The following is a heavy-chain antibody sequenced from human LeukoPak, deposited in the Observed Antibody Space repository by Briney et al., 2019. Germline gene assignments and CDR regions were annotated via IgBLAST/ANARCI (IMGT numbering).Heavy chain of an antibody. CDR1: GGTFNNSA. V-gene: IGHV1-69*05. Sequence: SVKVSCKTSGGTFNNSAISWVRQAPGQGLEWLGGIMPLFGTAGYAQKFQGRVTITKDESTRTVYLELTSLTSDDTAVYYCARDVHGDYGSGWFDPRGQGTLVSVSS. CDR3: ARDVHGDYGSGWFDP. J-gene: IGHJ5*02. CDR2: IMPLFGTA. D-gene: IGHD4-17*01.